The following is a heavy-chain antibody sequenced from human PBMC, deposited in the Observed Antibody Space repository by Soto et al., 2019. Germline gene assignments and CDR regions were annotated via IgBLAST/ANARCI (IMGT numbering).Heavy chain of an antibody. D-gene: IGHD3-10*01. V-gene: IGHV4-39*01. J-gene: IGHJ4*02. CDR2: IYYSGST. CDR3: AARLRITMVRGVIIYPL. CDR1: CGSISSSSYY. Sequence: ASETLSLTCTVSCGSISSSSYYWGWIRQPPGKGLEWIGSIYYSGSTYYNPSLKSRVTISVDTSKNQFSLKLSSVTAADTAVYYCAARLRITMVRGVIIYPLWGQGTLVTVSS.